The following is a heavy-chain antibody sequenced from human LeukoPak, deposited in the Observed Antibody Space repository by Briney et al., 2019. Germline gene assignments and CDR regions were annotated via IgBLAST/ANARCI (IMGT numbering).Heavy chain of an antibody. D-gene: IGHD4-17*01. CDR2: ISSSGSTI. Sequence: GGSLRLSCAASGFTFSSYEMNWVRQAPGKGLEWVSYISSSGSTIYYADSVKGRFTISRDNAKNSLYLQMNSLRAEDTAVYYCARDSNYGDYVDYWGQGTLVTVSS. CDR1: GFTFSSYE. V-gene: IGHV3-48*03. CDR3: ARDSNYGDYVDY. J-gene: IGHJ4*02.